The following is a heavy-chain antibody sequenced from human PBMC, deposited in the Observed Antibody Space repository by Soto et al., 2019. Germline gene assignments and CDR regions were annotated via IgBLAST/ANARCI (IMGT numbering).Heavy chain of an antibody. CDR2: INAGNGNT. CDR3: ARKRVTSPGSFDI. V-gene: IGHV1-3*01. Sequence: ASVKVSCKASGYTFTSYGISWVRQAPGQRLEWMGWINAGNGNTKYSQKFQGRVTITRDTSASTAYMELSSLRSEDTAVYYCARKRVTSPGSFDIWGQGTMVTVSS. J-gene: IGHJ3*02. CDR1: GYTFTSYG.